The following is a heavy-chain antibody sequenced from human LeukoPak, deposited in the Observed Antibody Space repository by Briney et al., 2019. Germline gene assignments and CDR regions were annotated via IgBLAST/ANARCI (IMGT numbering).Heavy chain of an antibody. J-gene: IGHJ5*02. V-gene: IGHV4-39*01. Sequence: SETLFLTCTVSGGSISRSSYYWGWIRQPPGKGLEWIASIHYSGSTYYNPSLKSRVTISVDTSKNQFSLKVSSVTAADTAAYYCARRDTSGRIGRFDPWGQGTLVTVSS. CDR1: GGSISRSSYY. CDR3: ARRDTSGRIGRFDP. D-gene: IGHD5-18*01. CDR2: IHYSGST.